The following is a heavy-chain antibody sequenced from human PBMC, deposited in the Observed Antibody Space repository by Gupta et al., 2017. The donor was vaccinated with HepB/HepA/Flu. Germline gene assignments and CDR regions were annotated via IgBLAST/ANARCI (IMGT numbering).Heavy chain of an antibody. CDR3: ARVRYCSGGSCYHRDQYFDY. Sequence: EVQLVESGGGLIQPGGSLRLSCAASGFTVSSNYMSWVRQAPGKGLEWVSVIYSGGSTYYADSVKGRFTISRDNSKNTLYLQMNSLRAEDTAVYYCARVRYCSGGSCYHRDQYFDYWGQGTLVTVSS. CDR1: GFTVSSNY. V-gene: IGHV3-53*01. J-gene: IGHJ4*02. D-gene: IGHD2-15*01. CDR2: IYSGGST.